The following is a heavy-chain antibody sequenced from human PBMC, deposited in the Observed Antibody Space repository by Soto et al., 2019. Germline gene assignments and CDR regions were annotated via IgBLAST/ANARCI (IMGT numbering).Heavy chain of an antibody. CDR1: GFTFDDYA. CDR3: AKDMSHSSSRLAGAFDI. V-gene: IGHV3-9*01. J-gene: IGHJ3*02. CDR2: ISWNSGSI. D-gene: IGHD6-6*01. Sequence: EVQLVESGGGLVQPGRSLRLSCAASGFTFDDYAMHWVRQAPGKGLEWVSGISWNSGSIGYADSVKGRFTISRDNAKNSLDLQMNSLRAEDTALYYCAKDMSHSSSRLAGAFDIWGQGTMVTVSS.